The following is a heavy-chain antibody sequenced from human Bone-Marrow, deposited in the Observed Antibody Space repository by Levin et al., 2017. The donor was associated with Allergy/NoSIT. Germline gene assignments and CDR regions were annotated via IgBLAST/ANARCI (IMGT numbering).Heavy chain of an antibody. V-gene: IGHV1-18*01. CDR2: ISAYNDDT. CDR3: ARDDSSGYNPDY. J-gene: IGHJ4*02. CDR1: GYSFNIYG. D-gene: IGHD3-22*01. Sequence: ASVKVSCKASGYSFNIYGLSWVRQAPGQGLEWIGLISAYNDDTHYSQKFQGRVTMTKDTSTSTAYMELRSLRSDDTAVYYCARDDSSGYNPDYWGQGTRVTVSS.